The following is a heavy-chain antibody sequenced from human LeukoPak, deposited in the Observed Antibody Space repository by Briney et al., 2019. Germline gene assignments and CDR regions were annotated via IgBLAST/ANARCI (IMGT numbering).Heavy chain of an antibody. CDR3: ARSSTGSVSY. CDR1: GYSISNGYY. V-gene: IGHV4-38-2*02. CDR2: TYHSGTS. Sequence: SETLSLTCTVSGYSISNGYYWGWIRRPPGKGLEWIGTTYHSGTSYYNPSLKSRVTISVDTSKKQFSLKLSSVTAADTAIYYCARSSTGSVSYWGQGTLVTVSS. J-gene: IGHJ4*02. D-gene: IGHD1-1*01.